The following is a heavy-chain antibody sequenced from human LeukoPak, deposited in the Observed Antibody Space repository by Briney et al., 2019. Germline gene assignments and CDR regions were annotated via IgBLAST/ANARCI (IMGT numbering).Heavy chain of an antibody. J-gene: IGHJ4*02. CDR1: GGTFSSYA. Sequence: SVKVSCKASGGTFSSYAISWVRQAPGQGLEWMGRIIPIFGTANYAQKFQGRVTITTDESTSTAYMELSSLRSGDTAVYYCASSLTYYYDSSGYSYWGQGTLVTVSS. CDR2: IIPIFGTA. D-gene: IGHD3-22*01. CDR3: ASSLTYYYDSSGYSY. V-gene: IGHV1-69*05.